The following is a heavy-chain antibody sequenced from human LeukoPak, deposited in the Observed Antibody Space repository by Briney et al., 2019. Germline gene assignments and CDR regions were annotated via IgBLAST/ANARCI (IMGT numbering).Heavy chain of an antibody. CDR2: ISYDGSNK. V-gene: IGHV3-30*18. CDR1: GFTFSSYG. Sequence: GRSLRLSCAASGFTFSSYGMHWVRQAPGKGLEWVAVISYDGSNKYYADSVKGRFTISRDNSKNTLYLQMNSLRAEDTAVYYCAKGEETVTTLDHWGQGTLVTVSS. J-gene: IGHJ4*02. CDR3: AKGEETVTTLDH. D-gene: IGHD4-17*01.